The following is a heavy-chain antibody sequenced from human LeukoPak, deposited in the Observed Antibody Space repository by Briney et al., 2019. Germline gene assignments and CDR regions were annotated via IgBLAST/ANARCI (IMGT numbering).Heavy chain of an antibody. D-gene: IGHD5-12*01. V-gene: IGHV5-51*01. CDR2: IYPADSRT. Sequence: GESLKISCKGSGYSFTNYWIGWVRQMPGKGLEWMGIIYPADSRTRYSPSFQGQVTISADKSINTAYLQWSSLKASDTAMYYCARRGIVATIADYYYYYMDVWGKGTTVTVSS. CDR1: GYSFTNYW. CDR3: ARRGIVATIADYYYYYMDV. J-gene: IGHJ6*03.